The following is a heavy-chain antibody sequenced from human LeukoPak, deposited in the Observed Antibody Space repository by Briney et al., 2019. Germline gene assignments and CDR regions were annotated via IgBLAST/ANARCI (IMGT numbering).Heavy chain of an antibody. V-gene: IGHV1-2*02. CDR2: INPNSGGT. CDR3: ARDRVPYYYGSGSYDPQTHVDYYYYYGMDV. CDR1: GYTFTGYY. J-gene: IGHJ6*02. D-gene: IGHD3-10*01. Sequence: ASVKVSCKASGYTFTGYYMHWVRQAPGQGLEWMGWINPNSGGTNYAQKFQGRVTITADKSTSTAYMELSSLRSEDTAVYYCARDRVPYYYGSGSYDPQTHVDYYYYYGMDVWGQGTTVTVSS.